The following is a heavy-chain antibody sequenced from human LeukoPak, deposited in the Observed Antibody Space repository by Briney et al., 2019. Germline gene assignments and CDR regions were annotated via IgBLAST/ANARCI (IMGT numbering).Heavy chain of an antibody. D-gene: IGHD5-18*01. Sequence: PSETLSLTCAVYGGSFSGYYWSWIRQPPGKGLEWIGEINHSGSTNYNPSLKSRVTISVDTSKNQFSLKLSSVTAADTAVYYCARRAYSYPYWYFDLWGRGTLVTVSS. J-gene: IGHJ2*01. CDR1: GGSFSGYY. CDR2: INHSGST. V-gene: IGHV4-34*01. CDR3: ARRAYSYPYWYFDL.